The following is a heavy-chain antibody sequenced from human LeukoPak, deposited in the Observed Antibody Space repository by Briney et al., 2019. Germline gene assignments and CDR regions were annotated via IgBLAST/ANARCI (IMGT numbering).Heavy chain of an antibody. J-gene: IGHJ3*02. V-gene: IGHV3-23*01. Sequence: GGSLRLSCAASGFTFSSYAMSWVRQAPGKGLEWVSAISGSGGSTYYADSVKGRFTISRDNSKNTLYLQMNSLRAEDTAVYYCAKSHYYDSSGYYPNDAFDIWGQGTMVTVSS. CDR1: GFTFSSYA. CDR2: ISGSGGST. CDR3: AKSHYYDSSGYYPNDAFDI. D-gene: IGHD3-22*01.